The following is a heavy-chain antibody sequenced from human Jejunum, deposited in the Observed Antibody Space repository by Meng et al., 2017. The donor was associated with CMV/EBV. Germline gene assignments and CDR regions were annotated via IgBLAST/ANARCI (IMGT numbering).Heavy chain of an antibody. V-gene: IGHV3-53*01. Sequence: CAASGFTVSSNYMSWVRQAPGKGLEWVSVIYSDGSTNYADSVKGRFTISRDNSKNTLYLLMNSLRAEDTAVYYCAKNFYGSGSYYWGQGTLVTVSS. CDR3: AKNFYGSGSYY. D-gene: IGHD3-10*01. J-gene: IGHJ4*02. CDR1: GFTVSSNY. CDR2: IYSDGST.